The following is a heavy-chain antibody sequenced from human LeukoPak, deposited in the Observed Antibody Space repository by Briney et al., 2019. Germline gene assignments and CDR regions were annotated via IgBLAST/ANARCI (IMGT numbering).Heavy chain of an antibody. CDR1: GGSISGSHYY. CDR3: AIGYDY. CDR2: INYSGNR. V-gene: IGHV4-39*01. D-gene: IGHD3-22*01. J-gene: IGHJ4*02. Sequence: SETLSLTCSVSGGSISGSHYYWAWIRPPPGKGLEGIAIINYSGNRYYNPSLRSRATISVDTSTNQFSLNLNSVTAEETAVYYCAIGYDYWGQGTLVTVSS.